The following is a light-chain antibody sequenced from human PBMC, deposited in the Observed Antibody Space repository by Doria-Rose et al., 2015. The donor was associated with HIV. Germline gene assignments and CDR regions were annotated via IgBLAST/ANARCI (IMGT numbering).Light chain of an antibody. CDR2: DGS. Sequence: LTQSLGTLSLSPGERATLSCRASQSFSSTYLAWYQQKPGQAPSLFIYDGSTRSTGIPDSFSASGSGTDFTLTINRLEPEYFALYYCHQYGSSCTCGQGTKVEI. CDR3: HQYGSSCT. J-gene: IGKJ1*01. CDR1: QSFSSTY. V-gene: IGKV3-20*01.